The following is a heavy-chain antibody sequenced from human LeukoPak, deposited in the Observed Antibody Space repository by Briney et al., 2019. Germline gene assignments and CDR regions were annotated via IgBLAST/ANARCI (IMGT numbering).Heavy chain of an antibody. Sequence: SETLSLTCAVYRGSFSGYYWSWIRQPPGKGLEWIGEINHSGSTNYNPSLKSRVTISVDTSKNQFSLKLSSVTAADTAVYYCARALEVYDYVWGSYRLTPFDYWGQGTLVTVSS. J-gene: IGHJ4*02. D-gene: IGHD3-16*02. CDR1: RGSFSGYY. CDR3: ARALEVYDYVWGSYRLTPFDY. CDR2: INHSGST. V-gene: IGHV4-34*01.